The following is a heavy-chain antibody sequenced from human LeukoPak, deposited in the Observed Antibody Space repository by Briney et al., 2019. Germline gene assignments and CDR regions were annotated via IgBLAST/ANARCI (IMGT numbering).Heavy chain of an antibody. V-gene: IGHV3-74*01. CDR3: AKDRMAAVPYYYFDY. D-gene: IGHD5-24*01. CDR1: GFTFTNYW. J-gene: IGHJ4*02. Sequence: GGSLRLSCAASGFTFTNYWMHWVRQAPGKGLVWVSRISADGSSRHYADSVKGRFTISRDNSKNTLYLQMNSLRAEDTAVYYCAKDRMAAVPYYYFDYWGQGTLVTVSS. CDR2: ISADGSSR.